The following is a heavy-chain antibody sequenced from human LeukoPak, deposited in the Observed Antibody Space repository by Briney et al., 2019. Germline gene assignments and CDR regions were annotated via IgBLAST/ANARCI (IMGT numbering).Heavy chain of an antibody. V-gene: IGHV3-30-3*01. CDR1: GFTFGTYA. Sequence: GGSLRLSCAASGFTFGTYAMHWVRQAPGKGLEWVAFMSYDGSNKYYADSVKGRFTISRDNSKNTLCLQMNSLRAEDTAVYYCAKVGASFYYGMDVWGQGTTVTVSS. J-gene: IGHJ6*02. CDR3: AKVGASFYYGMDV. D-gene: IGHD1-1*01. CDR2: MSYDGSNK.